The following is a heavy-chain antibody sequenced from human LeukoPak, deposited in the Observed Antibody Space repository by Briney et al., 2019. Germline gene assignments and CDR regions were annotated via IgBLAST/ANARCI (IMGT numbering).Heavy chain of an antibody. J-gene: IGHJ4*02. Sequence: GGSLRLSCATSGFSFSSYAMSWVRQAPGKGLEWVSAMSSSDDGRYYAASVRGRFTISRDTSKNTLYLQMNSLRAEDTAVYYCARVLYSGSYYNDYWGQGTLVTVSS. CDR3: ARVLYSGSYYNDY. V-gene: IGHV3-23*01. CDR2: MSSSDDGR. D-gene: IGHD1-26*01. CDR1: GFSFSSYA.